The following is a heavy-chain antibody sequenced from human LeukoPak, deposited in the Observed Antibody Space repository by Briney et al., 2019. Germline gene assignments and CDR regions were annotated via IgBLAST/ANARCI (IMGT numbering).Heavy chain of an antibody. Sequence: GGSLRLSCAASGFTFSSYEMNWVRQAPGKGLGWVSYISSSGSTIYYADSVKGRFTISSDNAKNALYVQMNSLRAEDTAVYYCAVLGITMIGGVWGKGTTVTISS. V-gene: IGHV3-48*03. CDR2: ISSSGSTI. CDR1: GFTFSSYE. D-gene: IGHD3-10*02. J-gene: IGHJ6*04. CDR3: AVLGITMIGGV.